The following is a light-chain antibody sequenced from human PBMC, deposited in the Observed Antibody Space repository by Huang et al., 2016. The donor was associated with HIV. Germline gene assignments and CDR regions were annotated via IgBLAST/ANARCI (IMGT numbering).Light chain of an antibody. Sequence: GARATLSCRASQSVGSKLAWFQQKPGQAPRLLIHGASTRATGIPARFSGSGSGTEFTLTISSLQSEDFAVYYCQQYNNWPYTFGQGTKLEIK. CDR3: QQYNNWPYT. CDR1: QSVGSK. J-gene: IGKJ2*01. V-gene: IGKV3-15*01. CDR2: GAS.